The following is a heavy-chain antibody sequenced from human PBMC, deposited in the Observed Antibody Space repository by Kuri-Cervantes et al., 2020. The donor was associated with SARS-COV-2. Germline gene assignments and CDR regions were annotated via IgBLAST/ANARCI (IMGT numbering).Heavy chain of an antibody. V-gene: IGHV4-39*01. CDR2: IDYSGST. CDR3: ARVRYCTATNCMPFCDY. D-gene: IGHD2-8*02. Sequence: GSLRLSCTVSGGSIISSTFYWGWIRQPPVKGLEWIGSIDYSGSTYYNPSLKSRVTISVDTSKNQFSLKLSSVTAADTAVYYCARVRYCTATNCMPFCDYWGQGTLVTVSS. CDR1: GGSIISSTFY. J-gene: IGHJ4*02.